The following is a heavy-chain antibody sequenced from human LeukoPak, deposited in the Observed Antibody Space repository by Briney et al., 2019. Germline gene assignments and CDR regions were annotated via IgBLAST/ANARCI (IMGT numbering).Heavy chain of an antibody. V-gene: IGHV4-59*08. CDR1: GGSISSYY. J-gene: IGHJ3*02. CDR3: ARKTGYSSSWYRGGDAFDI. CDR2: IYYSGST. D-gene: IGHD6-13*01. Sequence: PETLSLTCTVSGGSISSYYWSWIRQPPGKGLEWVGYIYYSGSTNYNPSLKSRVTISVDTSKNQFSLKLSSVTAADTAVYYCARKTGYSSSWYRGGDAFDIWGQGTMVTVSS.